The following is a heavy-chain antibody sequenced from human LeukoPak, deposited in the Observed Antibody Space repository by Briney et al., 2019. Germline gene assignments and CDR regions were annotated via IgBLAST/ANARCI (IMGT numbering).Heavy chain of an antibody. J-gene: IGHJ2*01. V-gene: IGHV4-59*08. CDR3: ARRGPNSGSSRGWNFDL. D-gene: IGHD5-12*01. Sequence: SETLSLTCTVSGGSISGYCWSWIRQPPGKRLEWIGYIHYRGTGDSNPSLRSRVSMSVDTSKNQFSLKMSSLTASDTAMYYCARRGPNSGSSRGWNFDLWGRGTLLTVSS. CDR1: GGSISGYC. CDR2: IHYRGTG.